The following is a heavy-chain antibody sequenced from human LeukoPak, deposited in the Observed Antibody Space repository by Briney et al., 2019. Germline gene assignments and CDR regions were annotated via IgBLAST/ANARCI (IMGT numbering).Heavy chain of an antibody. Sequence: SETLSLTCSVSGGSISSSYWSWIRQPPGKGLEWIGHFYYSGSTNYNPSLKSRVTISVDTSRNQFSLKLTSVTAADTAVYYCARGQGGNYYLNYFDYWGQGALVTVSS. CDR3: ARGQGGNYYLNYFDY. CDR2: FYYSGST. J-gene: IGHJ4*02. CDR1: GGSISSSY. V-gene: IGHV4-59*01. D-gene: IGHD1-26*01.